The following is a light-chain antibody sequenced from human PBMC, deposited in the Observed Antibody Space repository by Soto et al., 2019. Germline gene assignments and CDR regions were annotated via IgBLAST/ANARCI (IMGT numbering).Light chain of an antibody. CDR2: GAS. V-gene: IGKV3-15*01. CDR1: QSVSSN. CDR3: QQYNNWPPTWT. J-gene: IGKJ1*01. Sequence: EIVMTQSPAPLSLSPGERATLSCRASQSVSSNLAWYQQKPGQAHRLLIYGASTRATGIPARFSGSGSGTEFTLTISSLQSEDFAVYYCQQYNNWPPTWTFGQGTKVEIK.